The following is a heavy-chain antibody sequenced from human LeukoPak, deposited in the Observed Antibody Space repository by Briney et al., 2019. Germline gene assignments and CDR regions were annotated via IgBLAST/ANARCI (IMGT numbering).Heavy chain of an antibody. D-gene: IGHD6-19*01. CDR3: AKDTPLTTYTSGWSSNSFDY. CDR2: ITGGSGAK. J-gene: IGHJ4*02. Sequence: GGSLRLSCAASGFTFSSYEMNWVRQAPGKGLEWVSTITGGSGAKYYADSVKGRFTTSRDISKDTLYLQMHSLRAEDTAVYFCAKDTPLTTYTSGWSSNSFDYWGQGTLVAVSS. CDR1: GFTFSSYE. V-gene: IGHV3-23*01.